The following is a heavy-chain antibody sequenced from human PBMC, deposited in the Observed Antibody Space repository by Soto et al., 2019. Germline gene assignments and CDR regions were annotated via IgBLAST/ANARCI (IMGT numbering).Heavy chain of an antibody. CDR3: ARGGLADGMDV. D-gene: IGHD6-13*01. V-gene: IGHV1-69*13. J-gene: IGHJ6*02. CDR2: IIPIFGTA. CDR1: GGTFSSYA. Sequence: GASVKVSCKASGGTFSSYAICWVRQAPGQGLEWMGGIIPIFGTANYAQKFQGRVTITADESTSTAYMELNSLRSEDTAVYFCARGGLADGMDVWGQGTTVTVS.